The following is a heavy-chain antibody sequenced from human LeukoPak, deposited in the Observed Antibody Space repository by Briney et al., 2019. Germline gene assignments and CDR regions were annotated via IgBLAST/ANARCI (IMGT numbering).Heavy chain of an antibody. CDR3: AKDRKVYEGTYGDHDF. D-gene: IGHD4-17*01. Sequence: GGSLRLSCAASGFTVSSTYMSWVRQAPGKGLEWVSAISGRGGSTYYTDSVKGRFTISRDNSKNTVFLQMNSLRAEDTALYYCAKDRKVYEGTYGDHDFWGQGTLVTVSS. CDR2: ISGRGGST. CDR1: GFTVSSTY. J-gene: IGHJ4*02. V-gene: IGHV3-23*01.